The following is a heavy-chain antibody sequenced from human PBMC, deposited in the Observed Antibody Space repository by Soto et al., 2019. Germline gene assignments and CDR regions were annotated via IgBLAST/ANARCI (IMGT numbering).Heavy chain of an antibody. Sequence: GGSLRLSCAASGFTFSSYAMSWVRQAPGKGLEWVGRIKSKTSGGTAEYGTPVKGRFTISRDDSKSILYLQLNSLKIEDTAVYYCTTGSLFDIVTGSEDYWGQGNQVTVSS. D-gene: IGHD3-9*01. CDR3: TTGSLFDIVTGSEDY. CDR1: GFTFSSYA. J-gene: IGHJ4*02. V-gene: IGHV3-15*01. CDR2: IKSKTSGGTA.